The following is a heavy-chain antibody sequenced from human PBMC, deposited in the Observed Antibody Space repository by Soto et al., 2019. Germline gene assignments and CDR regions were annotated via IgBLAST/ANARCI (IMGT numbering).Heavy chain of an antibody. CDR3: ARDWTKKPTDY. V-gene: IGHV3-48*01. Sequence: GGSLRLSCAASGFTFSSYSMNWVRQAPGKGLEWVSYISSSSSTIYYADSVKGRFTISRDNAKNSLYLQMNSLRAEDTAVYYCARDWTKKPTDYWGQGTLVTVSS. J-gene: IGHJ4*02. D-gene: IGHD2-8*01. CDR1: GFTFSSYS. CDR2: ISSSSSTI.